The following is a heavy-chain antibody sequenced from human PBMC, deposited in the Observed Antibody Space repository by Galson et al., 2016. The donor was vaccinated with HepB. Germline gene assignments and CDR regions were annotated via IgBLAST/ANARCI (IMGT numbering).Heavy chain of an antibody. J-gene: IGHJ6*03. V-gene: IGHV5-51*01. Sequence: QSGAEVTKPGESLKISCKGSGYRFTSYWIGWVRQMPGKGLEWMGIIYPGDSDIRYSPSFQDQVSISADRSFTTAYLQWSSLKASDTAVYYCARALNYYYYMDVWGNGTTVTVSS. CDR2: IYPGDSDI. CDR3: ARALNYYYYMDV. CDR1: GYRFTSYW.